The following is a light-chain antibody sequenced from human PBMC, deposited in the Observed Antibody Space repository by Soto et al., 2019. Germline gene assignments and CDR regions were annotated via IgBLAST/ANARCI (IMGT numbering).Light chain of an antibody. J-gene: IGKJ1*01. V-gene: IGKV1-5*01. CDR3: QQYNSYWT. CDR2: DAS. CDR1: QSISSR. Sequence: DIQMTQSPSILSASVGDRVTITCRASQSISSRLAWYQQKPGKVPKLLIYDASTLESGVPSRFSGSGSGTEFTVTISSLQPDDFATYYCQQYNSYWTFGQGTKVEIK.